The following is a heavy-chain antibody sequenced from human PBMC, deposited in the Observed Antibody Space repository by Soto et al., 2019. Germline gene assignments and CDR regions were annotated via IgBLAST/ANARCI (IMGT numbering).Heavy chain of an antibody. CDR1: GGTFSSYA. J-gene: IGHJ6*02. Sequence: GASVKVSCKASGGTFSSYAISWVRQAPGQGLEWMGGIIPIFGTANYAQKFQGRVTITADESTSTAYMELSSLRSEDTAVYYCARGGSRARAYYYGMDVWGQGTTVTVYS. CDR3: ARGGSRARAYYYGMDV. D-gene: IGHD6-6*01. V-gene: IGHV1-69*13. CDR2: IIPIFGTA.